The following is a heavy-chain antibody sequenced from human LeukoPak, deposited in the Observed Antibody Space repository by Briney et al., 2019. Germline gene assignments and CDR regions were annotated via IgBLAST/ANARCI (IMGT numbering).Heavy chain of an antibody. CDR2: IYYSGST. CDR1: GGSISSGGYY. Sequence: SETLSLTCTVSGGSISSGGYYWSWIRQHPGKGLEWIGYIYYSGSTYYNPSLKSRVTISVDTSKNQFSLKLSSVTAADTAVYYCARDVHCSGGSCYSRRWFDPWGQGTLVTVSS. D-gene: IGHD2-15*01. J-gene: IGHJ5*02. CDR3: ARDVHCSGGSCYSRRWFDP. V-gene: IGHV4-31*03.